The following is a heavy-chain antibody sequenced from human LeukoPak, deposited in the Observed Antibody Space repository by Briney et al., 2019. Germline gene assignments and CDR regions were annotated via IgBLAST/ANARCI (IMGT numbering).Heavy chain of an antibody. CDR2: IYYSGST. D-gene: IGHD3-3*01. CDR1: GGSISSSSYY. CDR3: ARGTHRFLEWLLYDGGPTKDYNWFDR. Sequence: SETLSLTCTVSGGSISSSSYYWGWIRQPPGKGLEWIGSIYYSGSTYYNPSLKSRVTISVDTSKNQFSLKLSSVTAADTAVYYCARGTHRFLEWLLYDGGPTKDYNWFDRWGQGTLVTVSS. J-gene: IGHJ5*02. V-gene: IGHV4-39*01.